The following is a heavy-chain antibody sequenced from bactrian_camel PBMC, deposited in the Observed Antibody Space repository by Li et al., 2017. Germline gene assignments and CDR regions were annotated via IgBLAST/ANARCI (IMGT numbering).Heavy chain of an antibody. CDR1: ELSDRSLC. D-gene: IGHD6*01. V-gene: IGHV3S53*01. J-gene: IGHJ4*01. CDR2: FDVEETT. Sequence: QVQLVESGGGLVQPGGSLRLSCVASELSDRSLCMGWFRQAPGKPREGVAAFDVEETTTYADSVKGRFAISKDYAKKTLYLQMNDLKPEDTAMYYCAADFCPSAADFGTRWYRTASYGHWGQGTQVTVS. CDR3: AADFCPSAADFGTRWYRTASYGH.